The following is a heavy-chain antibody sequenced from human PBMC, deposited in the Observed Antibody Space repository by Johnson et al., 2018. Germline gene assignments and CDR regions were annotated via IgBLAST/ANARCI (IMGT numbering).Heavy chain of an antibody. V-gene: IGHV3-30*18. CDR2: ISNDGSNR. Sequence: QVQLVESGGGVVTPGRSLRLSCAASGFTFSGYVMHWVRQAPGKGLEWVAVISNDGSNRYYGDSVKGRFTISRDNSENTLYLQMNSLRADDTDGYHCAKEAVNWNLPRGGLDIWGQGTMVTVSS. CDR1: GFTFSGYV. CDR3: AKEAVNWNLPRGGLDI. D-gene: IGHD1-7*01. J-gene: IGHJ3*02.